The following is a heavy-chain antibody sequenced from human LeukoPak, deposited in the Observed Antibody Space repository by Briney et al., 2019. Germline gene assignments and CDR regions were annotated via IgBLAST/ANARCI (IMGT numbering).Heavy chain of an antibody. CDR1: GFTFSSYA. CDR2: ISGSGGST. Sequence: GGSLRLSCAASGFTFSSYAMSWVRQAPGKGLEWVSAISGSGGSTYYADSVKGRFTISRDNSKNTLYLQMNSLRAEDTAVYYCAKDPLYDYIWGGYRYERFDPWGQGTLVTVSS. D-gene: IGHD3-16*02. CDR3: AKDPLYDYIWGGYRYERFDP. V-gene: IGHV3-23*01. J-gene: IGHJ5*02.